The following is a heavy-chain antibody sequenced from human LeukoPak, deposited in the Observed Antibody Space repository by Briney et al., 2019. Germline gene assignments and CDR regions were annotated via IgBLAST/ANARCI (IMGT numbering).Heavy chain of an antibody. D-gene: IGHD5-18*01. V-gene: IGHV1-69*04. CDR2: VIPILGMA. CDR3: ASEIENVDTGIEY. CDR1: GGTFSNYG. Sequence: ASVKVSCKTSGGTFSNYGINWVRQAPGQGLDWMGRVIPILGMANYAQKFQGRVKITADKSTTTAYMELSSLRSEDTAVYFCASEIENVDTGIEYWGQGTLVTVSS. J-gene: IGHJ4*02.